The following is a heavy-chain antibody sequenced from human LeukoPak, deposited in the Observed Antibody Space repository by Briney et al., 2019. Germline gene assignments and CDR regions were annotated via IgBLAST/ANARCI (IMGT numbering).Heavy chain of an antibody. CDR3: AREDTYYDSSGYHYYYGMDV. CDR2: IRSNSDGGTI. J-gene: IGHJ6*02. Sequence: GGSLRLSCATSGFTFSNAWMNWVRQAPGKGLEWVGRIRSNSDGGTIDYAAPVKGRFTISRDNSKNTLYLQMNSLRAEDTAVYYCAREDTYYDSSGYHYYYGMDVWGQGTTVTVSS. V-gene: IGHV3-15*07. D-gene: IGHD3-22*01. CDR1: GFTFSNAW.